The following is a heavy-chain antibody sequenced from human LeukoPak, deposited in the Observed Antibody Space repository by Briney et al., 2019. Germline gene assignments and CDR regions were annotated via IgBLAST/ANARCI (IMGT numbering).Heavy chain of an antibody. CDR3: AGSDVDTAMRIDY. Sequence: SETLSLTCPVYGGSFSGYYWSWIRQPPGKGLEWIGEINHSGSTNYNPSLKSRVTISVDTSKNQFSLKLSSVTAADTAVYYCAGSDVDTAMRIDYWGQGTLVTVSS. CDR1: GGSFSGYY. V-gene: IGHV4-34*01. J-gene: IGHJ4*02. CDR2: INHSGST. D-gene: IGHD5-18*01.